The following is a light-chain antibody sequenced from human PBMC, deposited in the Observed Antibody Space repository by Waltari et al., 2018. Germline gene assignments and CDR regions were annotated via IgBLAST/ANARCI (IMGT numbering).Light chain of an antibody. CDR3: AAWDDSLNGHAV. CDR2: SNN. CDR1: SSNIGSNT. V-gene: IGLV1-44*01. Sequence: TPGQRVTISCSGSSSNIGSNTVNWYQQLPGTAPKVLIYSNNQRPAGVPDRFSGSKSGTSASLAISGLQSEDEADYYCAAWDDSLNGHAVFGGGTKLTVL. J-gene: IGLJ2*01.